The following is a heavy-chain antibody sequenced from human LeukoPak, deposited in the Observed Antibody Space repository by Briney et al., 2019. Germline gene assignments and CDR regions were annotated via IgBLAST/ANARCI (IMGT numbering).Heavy chain of an antibody. Sequence: SETLSLTCTVSGGSISSSSYYWGWIRQPPGKGLEWIGSIYYSGSTYYNPSLKSRVTISVDTSKNQFSLKLSSVTAADTAVYYWAMPQPPTPPRSAPWGQEPLVTASS. V-gene: IGHV4-39*07. D-gene: IGHD2-2*01. J-gene: IGHJ5*02. CDR2: IYYSGST. CDR1: GGSISSSSYY. CDR3: AMPQPPTPPRSAP.